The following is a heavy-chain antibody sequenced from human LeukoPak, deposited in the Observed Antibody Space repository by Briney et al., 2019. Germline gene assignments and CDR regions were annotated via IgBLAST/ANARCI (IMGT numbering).Heavy chain of an antibody. D-gene: IGHD3-3*01. CDR3: ARTEAPRAYYDFWSGYYTSDY. Sequence: ASVKVSCKASGYTFTSYGISWVRQAPGQGLEWMGWISAYNGSTNYAQKLQGRATMTTDTSTSTAYMELRSLRSDDTAVYYCARTEAPRAYYDFWSGYYTSDYWGQGTLVTVSS. J-gene: IGHJ4*02. V-gene: IGHV1-18*01. CDR2: ISAYNGST. CDR1: GYTFTSYG.